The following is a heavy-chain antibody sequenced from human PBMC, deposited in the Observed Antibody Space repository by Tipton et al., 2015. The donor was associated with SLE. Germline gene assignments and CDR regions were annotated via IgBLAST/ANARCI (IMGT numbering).Heavy chain of an antibody. J-gene: IGHJ6*02. CDR2: VYYSGST. CDR1: GGSISSYY. Sequence: TLSLTCTVSGGSISSYYWSWIRQPPGKGLEWIGYVYYSGSTKCNPSLKSRVTISADTSKNQFSLRLNSVTAADTAVYYCARSPYYYDAMDVWGQGTAVTVSS. V-gene: IGHV4-59*01. CDR3: ARSPYYYDAMDV.